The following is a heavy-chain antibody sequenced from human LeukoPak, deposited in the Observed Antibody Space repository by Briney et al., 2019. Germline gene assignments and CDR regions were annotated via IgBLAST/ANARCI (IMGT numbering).Heavy chain of an antibody. D-gene: IGHD2-8*02. J-gene: IGHJ5*02. CDR3: ARAPGGVFDP. Sequence: SETLSLTCTVSGGSVSSGSYYWSWIRQPPGKGLEWIGYIYYSGSTNYNPSLKSRVTISVDTSKNQFSLKLSSVTAADTAVYYCARAPGGVFDPWGQGTLVTVSS. CDR2: IYYSGST. V-gene: IGHV4-61*01. CDR1: GGSVSSGSYY.